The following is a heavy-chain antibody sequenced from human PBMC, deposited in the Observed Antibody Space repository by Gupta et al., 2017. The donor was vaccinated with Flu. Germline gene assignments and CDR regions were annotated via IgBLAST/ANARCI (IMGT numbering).Heavy chain of an antibody. CDR3: ARGTKVVVARTRRSPRDP. CDR2: INPNSGGP. Sequence: QVQLVQSGAEVQKPGASVKVSCKASEYTFTDHYMHWVRQAPGQGLEWMGWINPNSGGPNYAQKFQGRVTLTRDTSISTAYMELSGLRSDDTAVYYGARGTKVVVARTRRSPRDPWGQGTLVTGAS. D-gene: IGHD6-19*01. V-gene: IGHV1-2*02. J-gene: IGHJ5*02. CDR1: EYTFTDHY.